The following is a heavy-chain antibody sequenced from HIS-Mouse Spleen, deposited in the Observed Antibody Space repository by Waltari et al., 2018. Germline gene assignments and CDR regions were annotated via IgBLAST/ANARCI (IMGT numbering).Heavy chain of an antibody. J-gene: IGHJ2*01. CDR3: ARDPIDVDTAMANWYFDL. CDR2: IKPNSAGT. D-gene: IGHD5-18*01. V-gene: IGHV1-2*02. CDR1: GYTFTGYY. Sequence: QVQLVQSGAEVKKPGASVKVSCKASGYTFTGYYMHWVRPAPGQGLEWMGWIKPNSAGTKNAQKCQGRVTMTRDTSISTAYMERSRLRSDDTALYYCARDPIDVDTAMANWYFDLWGRGTLVTVSS.